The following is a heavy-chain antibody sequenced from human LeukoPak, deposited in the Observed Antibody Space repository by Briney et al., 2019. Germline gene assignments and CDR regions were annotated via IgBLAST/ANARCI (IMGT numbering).Heavy chain of an antibody. D-gene: IGHD6-6*01. V-gene: IGHV3-48*02. CDR3: ARGSSSRLSYFDY. CDR2: ISSSGSTI. Sequence: PGGSLRLSCAASGFTFSSYSMNWVRQAPGKGLEWVSCISSSGSTIYYADSVKGRFTISRDNAKNSLYLQMNSLRDEDTAVYYCARGSSSRLSYFDYWGQGTLVTVSS. CDR1: GFTFSSYS. J-gene: IGHJ4*02.